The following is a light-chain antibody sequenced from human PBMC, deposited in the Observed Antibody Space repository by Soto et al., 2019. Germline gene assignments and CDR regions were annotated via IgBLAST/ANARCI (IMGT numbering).Light chain of an antibody. CDR3: GTWDNSMSAYV. V-gene: IGLV1-51*02. Sequence: QSVLTQPPSVSAALGQKGTISCSGSSSDIGNNYVSWYQHIPGTPPKLLIYETNKRPSGIPDRFSASKSGTSASLGITGLQTGDEADYYCGTWDNSMSAYVFGSGTKVTVL. J-gene: IGLJ1*01. CDR2: ETN. CDR1: SSDIGNNY.